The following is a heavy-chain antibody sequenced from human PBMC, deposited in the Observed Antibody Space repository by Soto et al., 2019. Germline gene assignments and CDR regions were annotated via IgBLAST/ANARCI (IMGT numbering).Heavy chain of an antibody. CDR3: ARRRKDYGDYYYGMDV. Sequence: GASVKVSCKASGYTFTSYDINWARQATGQGLEWMGWMNPNSGNTGYAQKFQGRVTMTRNTSISTAYMELSSLRSEDTAVYYCARRRKDYGDYYYGMDVWGQGTTVTVSS. CDR1: GYTFTSYD. V-gene: IGHV1-8*01. CDR2: MNPNSGNT. J-gene: IGHJ6*02. D-gene: IGHD4-17*01.